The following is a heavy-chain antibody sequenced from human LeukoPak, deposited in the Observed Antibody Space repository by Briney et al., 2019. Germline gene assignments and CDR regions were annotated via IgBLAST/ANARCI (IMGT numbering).Heavy chain of an antibody. D-gene: IGHD3-22*01. CDR3: ARVTVTYYYDSSGYVRFDP. V-gene: IGHV4-59*01. CDR1: GGSISSYY. CDR2: NYYSGST. Sequence: SETLSLTCTVSGGSISSYYWSWIRQPPGKGLEWIGYNYYSGSTNYNPSLKSRVTISVDTSKNQFSLKLSSVTAADTAVYYCARVTVTYYYDSSGYVRFDPWGQGTLVTVSS. J-gene: IGHJ5*02.